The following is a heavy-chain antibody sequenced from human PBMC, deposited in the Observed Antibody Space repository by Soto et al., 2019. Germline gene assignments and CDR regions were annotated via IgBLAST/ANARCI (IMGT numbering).Heavy chain of an antibody. V-gene: IGHV4-31*03. J-gene: IGHJ4*02. Sequence: PSETLSLTCTVSGGSITTGGSYWSWIRQHPGKCLDWIGNIYPSGNTYYNPSLKSRLTISVDTSKNHFSLRVDSVTAADTAVYYCARARFQVLYGKPYFDSWGQGTLVTVSS. D-gene: IGHD2-2*02. CDR2: IYPSGNT. CDR3: ARARFQVLYGKPYFDS. CDR1: GGSITTGGSY.